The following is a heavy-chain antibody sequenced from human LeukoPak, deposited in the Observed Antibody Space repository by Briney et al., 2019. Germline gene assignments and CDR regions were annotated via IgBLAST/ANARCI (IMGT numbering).Heavy chain of an antibody. CDR2: IYYSGST. CDR1: GGSISSSSYY. D-gene: IGHD5-12*01. Sequence: SETLSLTCTVSGGSISSSSYYWGWIRQPPGKGLEWIGSIYYSGSTYYNPSLKTRVTISVDTSKNQFSLKLSSVTAADTAVYYCARIVASWIYYYYGMDVWGQGTTVTVSS. J-gene: IGHJ6*02. CDR3: ARIVASWIYYYYGMDV. V-gene: IGHV4-39*01.